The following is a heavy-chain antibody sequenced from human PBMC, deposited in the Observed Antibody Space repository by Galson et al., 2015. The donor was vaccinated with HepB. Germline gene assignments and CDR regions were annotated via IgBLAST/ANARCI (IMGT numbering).Heavy chain of an antibody. D-gene: IGHD2-15*01. CDR2: ISHSGST. J-gene: IGHJ4*02. CDR1: GGSFSGYY. V-gene: IGHV4-34*01. CDR3: ARGQGSTKDIVVVVSTPEFDY. Sequence: ETLSLTCAVYGGSFSGYYWSWIRQPPGKGLEWIGEISHSGSTNYNPSLKSRVTISVNTSKNQFSLKLSSVTAADTAVYYCARGQGSTKDIVVVVSTPEFDYWGQGTLVTVSS.